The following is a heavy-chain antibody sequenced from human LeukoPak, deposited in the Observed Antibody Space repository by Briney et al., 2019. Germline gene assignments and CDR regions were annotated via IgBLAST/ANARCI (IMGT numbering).Heavy chain of an antibody. V-gene: IGHV4-34*01. Sequence: SETLSLTCACYGGSFSGYYWSWIRQPPGKGLEWIGEINHSGSTNYNPSLKSRVTISVDTSKHQFSLKLSSMTAADTAVYYCARLNPYYYGSESSPSWGQGTLVTVSS. J-gene: IGHJ5*02. CDR3: ARLNPYYYGSESSPS. CDR1: GGSFSGYY. CDR2: INHSGST. D-gene: IGHD3-10*01.